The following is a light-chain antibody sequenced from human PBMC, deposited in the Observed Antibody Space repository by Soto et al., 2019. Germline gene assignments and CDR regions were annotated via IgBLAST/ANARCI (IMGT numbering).Light chain of an antibody. CDR2: EVS. CDR1: SSDVGGYNY. CDR3: SSYTTSGTPV. J-gene: IGLJ3*02. Sequence: QSALTQPASVSGSPGQTITISCTGTSSDVGGYNYLSWYQQHPGKDPKVMIYEVSNRPSGVSNRFSGSKSGNTASLTISGLQAEDEADYFCSSYTTSGTPVFGGGTQLTVL. V-gene: IGLV2-14*01.